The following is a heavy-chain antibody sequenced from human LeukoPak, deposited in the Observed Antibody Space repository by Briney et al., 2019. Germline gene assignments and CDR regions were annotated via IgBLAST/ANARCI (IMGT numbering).Heavy chain of an antibody. CDR3: TRHRYTFDP. CDR2: IYYSGST. J-gene: IGHJ5*02. Sequence: SETLSLTCTVSGGSISNFHWSWIRQPPGKGLEWIGYIYYSGSTNYNPSLKGRVSISVDTSNNQFSLKLTSVTAADTAVYYCTRHRYTFDPWGQGTLVTVSS. V-gene: IGHV4-59*08. D-gene: IGHD3-16*02. CDR1: GGSISNFH.